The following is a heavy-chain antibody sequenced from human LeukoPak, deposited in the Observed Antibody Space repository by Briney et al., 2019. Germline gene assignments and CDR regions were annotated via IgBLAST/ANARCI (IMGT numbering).Heavy chain of an antibody. J-gene: IGHJ4*02. CDR2: ISDSGGST. CDR1: GFTFSTYG. V-gene: IGHV3-23*01. Sequence: PGGSLRLSCAASGFTFSTYGMSWVRRAPGKGLEWASSISDSGGSTYYAASVKGRFTISRDNSKNTLYLQMNSLRAEDTAVYYCATKTAFDYWGQGTLVTVSS. CDR3: ATKTAFDY. D-gene: IGHD5-18*01.